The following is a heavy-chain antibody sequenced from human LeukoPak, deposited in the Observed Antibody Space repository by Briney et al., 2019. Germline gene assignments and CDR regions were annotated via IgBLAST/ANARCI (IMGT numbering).Heavy chain of an antibody. CDR2: IFHSGDT. CDR3: AGAHCGGDCYSGRAFDI. Sequence: PSETLSLTCAVSGDSISNNNWWSWVRQPPGKGLEWIGEIFHSGDTNYKPSLKSRVTISVDKSKNQFSLEPSSVTAADTAVYYCAGAHCGGDCYSGRAFDIWGQGTMVTVSS. V-gene: IGHV4-4*02. D-gene: IGHD2-21*02. J-gene: IGHJ3*02. CDR1: GDSISNNNW.